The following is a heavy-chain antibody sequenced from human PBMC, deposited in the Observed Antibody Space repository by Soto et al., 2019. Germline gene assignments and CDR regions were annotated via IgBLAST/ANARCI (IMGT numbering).Heavy chain of an antibody. V-gene: IGHV3-11*01. Sequence: QVQLVESGGGLVKPGGSLRLSCAASGLTFSDYYMTWIRQAPGKGLEWVSYISSSAGTISYADSVMGRFTISRDNAKNSLYLQMNSLRAEDTAVYYCARAMYSSKTEFEYWGQGTLVTVSS. J-gene: IGHJ4*02. CDR1: GLTFSDYY. CDR2: ISSSAGTI. D-gene: IGHD6-13*01. CDR3: ARAMYSSKTEFEY.